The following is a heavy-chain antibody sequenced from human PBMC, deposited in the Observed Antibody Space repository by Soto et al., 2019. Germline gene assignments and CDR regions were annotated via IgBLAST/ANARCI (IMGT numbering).Heavy chain of an antibody. Sequence: EVHLVVSGGGLMQPGGSLRLSCAASGFTVSTYNMIWVRQAPVKGLEWVSVTYSGGSTQYADSVKGRFTVSRDNSKNTLYLQMSSLRDEDTAVYYCARKLSGAVQGWAYGMDVWGRGTTVTVSS. V-gene: IGHV3-53*02. CDR2: TYSGGST. CDR1: GFTVSTYN. D-gene: IGHD1-26*01. J-gene: IGHJ6*02. CDR3: ARKLSGAVQGWAYGMDV.